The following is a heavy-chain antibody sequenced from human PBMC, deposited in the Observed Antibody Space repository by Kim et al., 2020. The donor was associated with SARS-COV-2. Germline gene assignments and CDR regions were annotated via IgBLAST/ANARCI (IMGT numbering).Heavy chain of an antibody. CDR2: IYSGGSST. CDR3: AKDWIYYDSSGYLYRDY. CDR1: GFTFSSYA. D-gene: IGHD3-22*01. J-gene: IGHJ4*02. Sequence: GGSLRLSCAASGFTFSSYAMSWVRQAPGKGLEWVSVIYSGGSSTYYADSVKGRFTISRDNSKNTLYLQMNSLRAEDTAVYYCAKDWIYYDSSGYLYRDYWGQGTLVTVSS. V-gene: IGHV3-23*03.